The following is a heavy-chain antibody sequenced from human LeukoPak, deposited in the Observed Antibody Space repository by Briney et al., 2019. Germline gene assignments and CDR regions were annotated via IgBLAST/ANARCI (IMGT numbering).Heavy chain of an antibody. J-gene: IGHJ5*02. CDR2: IYYSGST. CDR3: ARGLAYYYDSSGYSGHWFDP. Sequence: PSETLSLTCTVSGGSISSSSYYWGWIRQPPGKGLEWIGSIYYSGSTYYNPSLKSRVTISVDTSKNQFSLKLSSVTAADTAVYYCARGLAYYYDSSGYSGHWFDPWGQGTLVTVSS. V-gene: IGHV4-39*07. D-gene: IGHD3-22*01. CDR1: GGSISSSSYY.